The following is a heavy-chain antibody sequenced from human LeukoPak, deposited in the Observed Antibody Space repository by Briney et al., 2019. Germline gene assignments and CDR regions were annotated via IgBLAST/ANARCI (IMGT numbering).Heavy chain of an antibody. CDR1: GGSISSYY. J-gene: IGHJ6*02. CDR3: ARDHLAAAGHYYYGVDV. V-gene: IGHV4-59*01. Sequence: PSETLSLTCTLSGGSISSYYWSWMREPPGRGVEWIGYIYSSGFTKHNPSLKGRVTMAVDTSKNQFSLKLSSVTAADTAVYYCARDHLAAAGHYYYGVDVWGQGTTVTVSS. CDR2: IYSSGFT. D-gene: IGHD6-13*01.